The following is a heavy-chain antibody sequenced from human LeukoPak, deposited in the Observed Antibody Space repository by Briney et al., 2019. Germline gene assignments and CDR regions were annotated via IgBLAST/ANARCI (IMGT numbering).Heavy chain of an antibody. CDR1: GFTFSSYA. J-gene: IGHJ4*02. CDR2: ISGSGGST. V-gene: IGHV3-23*01. D-gene: IGHD3-3*01. CDR3: AKERRYDFWSGPNVGGY. Sequence: PGGSLRLSCAASGFTFSSYAMSWVRQAPGKGLEWVSAISGSGGSTYYADSVKGRFTISRDNSKNTLYLQMNSLRAEDTAVYYCAKERRYDFWSGPNVGGYWGQGTLVTVSS.